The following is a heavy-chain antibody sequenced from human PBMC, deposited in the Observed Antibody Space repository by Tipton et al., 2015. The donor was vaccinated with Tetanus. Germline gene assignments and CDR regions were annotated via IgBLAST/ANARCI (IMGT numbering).Heavy chain of an antibody. Sequence: TLSLTCAVYGGSFSNYYWSWIRQPPGKGLEWIGEVHPSGSTSYNPSLESRVTISIDTSKNQFSLKVRSVTTADTAVYYCARERLDWGTNDALNIWGQGTMVTVSS. V-gene: IGHV4-34*01. J-gene: IGHJ3*02. CDR1: GGSFSNYY. CDR2: VHPSGST. CDR3: ARERLDWGTNDALNI. D-gene: IGHD7-27*01.